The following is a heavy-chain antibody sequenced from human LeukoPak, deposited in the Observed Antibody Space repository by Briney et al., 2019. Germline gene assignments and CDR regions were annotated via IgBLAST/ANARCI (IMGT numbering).Heavy chain of an antibody. J-gene: IGHJ6*03. V-gene: IGHV4-39*07. CDR2: IYYSGST. Sequence: PSETLSLTCTVSGGSISSSSYYWGWIRQPPGKGLEWIGSIYYSGSTYYNPSLKSRVTISVDTSKNQFSLKLSSVTAADTAVYYCATQYDSSYYYYMDVWGKGTTVTVSS. CDR3: ATQYDSSYYYYMDV. D-gene: IGHD3-22*01. CDR1: GGSISSSSYY.